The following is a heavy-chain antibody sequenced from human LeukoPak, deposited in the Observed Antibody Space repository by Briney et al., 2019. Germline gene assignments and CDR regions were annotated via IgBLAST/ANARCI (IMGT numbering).Heavy chain of an antibody. CDR3: AGTIAARGSDY. D-gene: IGHD6-6*01. CDR1: GFTFSSYW. CDR2: IASDGNNR. J-gene: IGHJ4*02. Sequence: GGSLRLSCAASGFTFSSYWMNWVRQVPGKGRVWVSRIASDGNNRDHADSVKGRFTISRDNAKNTLYLQMNSLRVEDTAVYYCAGTIAARGSDYWGQGTLVTVSS. V-gene: IGHV3-74*01.